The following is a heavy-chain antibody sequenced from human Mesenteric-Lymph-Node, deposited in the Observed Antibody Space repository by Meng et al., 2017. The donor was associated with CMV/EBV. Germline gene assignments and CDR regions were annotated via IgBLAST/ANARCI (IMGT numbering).Heavy chain of an antibody. CDR1: GGSINSYY. V-gene: IGHV4-59*01. CDR2: ITYIGST. CDR3: ALQGSPFDY. D-gene: IGHD5-24*01. J-gene: IGHJ4*02. Sequence: SETLSLTCTVSGGSINSYYWNWIRQPPGKELEWIGYITYIGSTSYNPSLKSRVTISVDTSKNQFSLRLSSVTAADTAVYYCALQGSPFDYWGQGTLVTVSS.